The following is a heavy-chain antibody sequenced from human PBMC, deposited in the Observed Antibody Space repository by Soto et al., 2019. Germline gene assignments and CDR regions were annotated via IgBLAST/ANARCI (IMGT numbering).Heavy chain of an antibody. CDR1: GYTFTNYA. J-gene: IGHJ4*02. CDR2: INAGNGNT. CDR3: ARVIMNSSSWNPSYFDY. V-gene: IGHV1-3*01. D-gene: IGHD6-13*01. Sequence: GASVKVSCKASGYTFTNYAMHWVRQAPGQRLEWMGWINAGNGNTKYSQKFQGRVTITADESTSTAYMELSSLRSEDTAVYYCARVIMNSSSWNPSYFDYWGQGTLVTVSS.